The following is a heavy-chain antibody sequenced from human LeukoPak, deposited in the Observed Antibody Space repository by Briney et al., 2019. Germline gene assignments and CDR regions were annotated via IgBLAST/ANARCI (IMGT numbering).Heavy chain of an antibody. J-gene: IGHJ4*02. D-gene: IGHD6-19*01. V-gene: IGHV1-69*04. CDR3: ARDAGYSSGWPFDY. Sequence: SVKVSCKASGGTFSSYAISWVRQAPGQGLEWMGRIIPILGIANYAQKFQGRVTITADKSTSTAYMELSSLRSEDTAVYYCARDAGYSSGWPFDYWGQGTLVTVSS. CDR2: IIPILGIA. CDR1: GGTFSSYA.